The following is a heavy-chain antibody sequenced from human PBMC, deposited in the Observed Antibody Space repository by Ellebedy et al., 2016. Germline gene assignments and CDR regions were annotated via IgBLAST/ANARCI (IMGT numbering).Heavy chain of an antibody. CDR1: GFSISNYW. D-gene: IGHD3-10*02. Sequence: GESLKISXVASGFSISNYWMNWVRQAPGKGLEWVSYISSSSSYTNYADSVKGRFTISRDNAKNSLYLQMNSLRAEDTAVYYCARDQYESVRGVNYFDYWGQGTLVTVSS. J-gene: IGHJ4*02. CDR3: ARDQYESVRGVNYFDY. CDR2: ISSSSSYT. V-gene: IGHV3-21*05.